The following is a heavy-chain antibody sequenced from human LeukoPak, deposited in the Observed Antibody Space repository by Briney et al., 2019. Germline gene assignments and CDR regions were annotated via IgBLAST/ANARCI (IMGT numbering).Heavy chain of an antibody. V-gene: IGHV4-39*07. D-gene: IGHD3-22*01. CDR2: IYYSGST. CDR1: GGSISSSSYY. J-gene: IGHJ3*02. Sequence: SETLSLTCTVSGGSISSSSYYWGWIRQPPGKGLVWIGSIYYSGSTYYNPSLKSRVTISVDTSKNQFSLKLSSVTAADTAVYYCASLETYYYDSSGYPLGAFDIWGQGTMVTVSS. CDR3: ASLETYYYDSSGYPLGAFDI.